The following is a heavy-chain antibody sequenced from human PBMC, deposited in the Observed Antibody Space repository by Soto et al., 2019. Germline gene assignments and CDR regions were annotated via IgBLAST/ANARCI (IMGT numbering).Heavy chain of an antibody. V-gene: IGHV3-30*18. Sequence: GGSLRLSCAASGFTFSSYGMHWVRQAPGKGLEWVAVISYDGSNKYYAYSVKGRFTISRDNSKNTLYLQMNSLRDEDTAVYYCAKDLEYSSSSYFDYWGQGTLVTVSS. CDR2: ISYDGSNK. CDR1: GFTFSSYG. D-gene: IGHD6-6*01. CDR3: AKDLEYSSSSYFDY. J-gene: IGHJ4*02.